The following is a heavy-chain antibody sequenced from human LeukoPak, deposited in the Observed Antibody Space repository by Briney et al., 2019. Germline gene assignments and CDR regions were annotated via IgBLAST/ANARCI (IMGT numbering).Heavy chain of an antibody. CDR2: INHSGST. D-gene: IGHD5-18*01. V-gene: IGHV4-34*01. J-gene: IGHJ4*02. CDR1: GGSFSGYY. Sequence: SETLSLTCAVYGGSFSGYYWSWIRQPPGKGLEWIGEINHSGSTNYNPPLKSRVTISVDTSKNQFSLKLSSVTAADTAVYYWASLSRRYSYGAYYFDYWGQGTLVTVSS. CDR3: ASLSRRYSYGAYYFDY.